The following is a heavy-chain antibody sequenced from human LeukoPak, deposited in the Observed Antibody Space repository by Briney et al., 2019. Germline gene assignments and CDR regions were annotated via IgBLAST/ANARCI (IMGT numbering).Heavy chain of an antibody. D-gene: IGHD6-19*01. J-gene: IGHJ4*02. CDR2: IYYSGST. CDR3: ARGYSSGWYVDY. CDR1: GGFISSGGYY. V-gene: IGHV4-61*08. Sequence: SETLSLACTVSGGFISSGGYYWSWIRQHPGKGLEWIGYIYYSGSTNYNPSLKSRVTISVDTSKNQFSLKLSSVTAADTAVYYCARGYSSGWYVDYWGQGTLVTVSS.